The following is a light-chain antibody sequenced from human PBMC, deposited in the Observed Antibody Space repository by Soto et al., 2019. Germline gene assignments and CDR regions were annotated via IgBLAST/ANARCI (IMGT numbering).Light chain of an antibody. CDR2: AAS. CDR1: QGIRND. V-gene: IGKV1-6*01. CDR3: LQDYNYPRT. J-gene: IGKJ1*01. Sequence: AIQMTQSPSSLSASVGDRVTITCRASQGIRNDLGWYQQKPGTAPKLLIFAASSLYSGVPSRFSGSGSGTDFTLSISSLQPEDFATYYCLQDYNYPRTFGQGTKVDIK.